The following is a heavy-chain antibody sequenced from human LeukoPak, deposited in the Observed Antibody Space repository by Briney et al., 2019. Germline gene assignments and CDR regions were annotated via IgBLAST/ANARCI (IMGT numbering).Heavy chain of an antibody. CDR2: IIPLFGAP. Sequence: GASVKVSCKASGGPLNTYVIDWVRQAPGHGLEWMGRIIPLFGAPSYAQRFQGNVTISADKSTDTTYMELTRLTSEDTAVYYCTMGPTASLGRPFERWGQGTLVTVS. V-gene: IGHV1-69*06. CDR1: GGPLNTYV. J-gene: IGHJ4*02. CDR3: TMGPTASLGRPFER. D-gene: IGHD3-9*01.